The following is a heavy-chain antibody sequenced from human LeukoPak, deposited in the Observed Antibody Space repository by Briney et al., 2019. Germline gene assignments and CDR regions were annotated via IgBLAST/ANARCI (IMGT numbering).Heavy chain of an antibody. V-gene: IGHV1-18*01. J-gene: IGHJ4*02. D-gene: IGHD1-26*01. CDR1: GYTFTSYG. CDR3: ARVRRSGSYSAFRPPLDY. Sequence: ASVKVSCEASGYTFTSYGISWVRQAPGQGLEWMGWISAYNGNTNYAQKLQGRVTMTTDTSTSTAYMELRSLRSDDTAVYYCARVRRSGSYSAFRPPLDYWGQGTLVTVSS. CDR2: ISAYNGNT.